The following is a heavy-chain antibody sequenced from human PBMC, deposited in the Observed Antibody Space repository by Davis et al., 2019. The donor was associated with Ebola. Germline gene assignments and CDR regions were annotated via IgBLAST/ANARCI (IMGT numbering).Heavy chain of an antibody. CDR2: NVVGSVTT. CDR1: GFTFTTSA. Sequence: AASVKVSCKAFGFTFTTSALQWVRHARGQRLEWMGSNVVGSVTTNYAQKFQGRVTITRDMSTSTSYLDLSNLRSEDTAMYYCAASAGTVGKFDYWGRGTLVTVSS. CDR3: AASAGTVGKFDY. D-gene: IGHD1-14*01. J-gene: IGHJ4*01. V-gene: IGHV1-58*01.